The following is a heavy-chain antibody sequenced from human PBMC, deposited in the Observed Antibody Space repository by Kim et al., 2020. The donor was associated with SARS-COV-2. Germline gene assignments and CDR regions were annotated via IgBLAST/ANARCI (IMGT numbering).Heavy chain of an antibody. V-gene: IGHV4-31*02. Sequence: SLNSRDTMSVDTSKNQFSLKLSSVTAADTAVYYCARGITIFGVVTNGMDVWGQGTTVTVSS. D-gene: IGHD3-3*01. CDR3: ARGITIFGVVTNGMDV. J-gene: IGHJ6*02.